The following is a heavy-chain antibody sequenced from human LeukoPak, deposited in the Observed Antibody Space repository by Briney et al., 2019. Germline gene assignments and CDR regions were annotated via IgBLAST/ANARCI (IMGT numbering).Heavy chain of an antibody. CDR3: ATEIDDFWGGLFPRRLDY. CDR2: ISYDGSNK. Sequence: PGRSLRLSCAASGFTFSSYGMHWVRQAPGKGLEWVAVISYDGSNKYYADSVKGRFTISRDNSKNTLYLQMNSLRAEDTAVYYCATEIDDFWGGLFPRRLDYWGQGTLVTVSS. V-gene: IGHV3-30*03. CDR1: GFTFSSYG. J-gene: IGHJ4*02. D-gene: IGHD3-3*01.